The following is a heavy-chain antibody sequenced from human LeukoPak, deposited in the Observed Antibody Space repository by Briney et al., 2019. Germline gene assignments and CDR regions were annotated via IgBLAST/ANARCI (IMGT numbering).Heavy chain of an antibody. D-gene: IGHD6-13*01. CDR3: ARLAAAGFDY. Sequence: GGSLRLSCAASGFTFSSYWMSWVRQAPGKGPEWVANIKEDGSEKYYVASVRGRFTISRDNAKNSLYLQMNSLRAEDTAVYYCARLAAAGFDYWGQGNLVTASS. CDR2: IKEDGSEK. CDR1: GFTFSSYW. V-gene: IGHV3-7*01. J-gene: IGHJ4*02.